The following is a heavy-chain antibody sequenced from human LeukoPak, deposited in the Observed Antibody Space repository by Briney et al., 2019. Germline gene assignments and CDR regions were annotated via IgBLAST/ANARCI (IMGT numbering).Heavy chain of an antibody. V-gene: IGHV1-69*13. Sequence: SVKVSCKASGGTFSSYAISWVRQAPGQGLEWMGGIIPIFGTANYAQKFQGRVTITADESTSTAYMELSSLRSEDTAVYYCARASLGYCSSGSCYDNWGQGTLVTVSS. CDR2: IIPIFGTA. CDR3: ARASLGYCSSGSCYDN. J-gene: IGHJ4*02. D-gene: IGHD2-15*01. CDR1: GGTFSSYA.